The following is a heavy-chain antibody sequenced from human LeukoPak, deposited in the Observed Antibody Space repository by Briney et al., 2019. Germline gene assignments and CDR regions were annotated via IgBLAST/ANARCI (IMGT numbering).Heavy chain of an antibody. J-gene: IGHJ6*02. CDR1: GYTFTSYY. V-gene: IGHV1-46*01. CDR3: GRGAVVGGYYYYGMDV. Sequence: ASVNVSCKAFGYTFTSYYMHWVRQAPGQGLEWMGIITPSGGSTTYAQKFQGRVTMTRDTSTSTVYMELYSLRSEDTAVYYCGRGAVVGGYYYYGMDVWGQGTTVTVSS. CDR2: ITPSGGST. D-gene: IGHD6-19*01.